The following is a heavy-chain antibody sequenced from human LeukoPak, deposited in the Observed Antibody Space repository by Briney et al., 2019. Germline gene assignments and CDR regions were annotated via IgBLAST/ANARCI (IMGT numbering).Heavy chain of an antibody. J-gene: IGHJ5*02. CDR2: IQNDGSFT. V-gene: IGHV3-30*02. Sequence: PGESLRLSCATSGFTFSFYGMHWVRQAPGKGLEWVAFIQNDGSFTFYADSVQGRFSISRDNAKNSLYLQMNSLRAEDTAVYYCARARSRNWFDPWGQGTLVTVSS. CDR1: GFTFSFYG. CDR3: ARARSRNWFDP.